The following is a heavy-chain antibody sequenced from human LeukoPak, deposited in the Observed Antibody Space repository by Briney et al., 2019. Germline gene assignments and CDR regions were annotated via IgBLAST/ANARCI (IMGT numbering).Heavy chain of an antibody. CDR3: ARSSGTGTFSY. V-gene: IGHV4-39*02. D-gene: IGHD6-25*01. CDR1: GGSISNSSHY. CDR2: VYYGRSP. Sequence: SETLSLTCTVSGGSISNSSHYWAWIRQPPGKGLEWIGSVYYGRSPYFNPSLESRATISVDTSKNHFSLKMSSVTAADTAVYYCARSSGTGTFSYWGQGTLVTVSS. J-gene: IGHJ4*02.